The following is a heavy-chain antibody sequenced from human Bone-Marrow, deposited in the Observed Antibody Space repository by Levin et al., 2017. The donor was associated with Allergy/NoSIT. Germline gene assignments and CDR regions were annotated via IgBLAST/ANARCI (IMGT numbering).Heavy chain of an antibody. D-gene: IGHD3-3*01. Sequence: ASVKVSCKASGYTFTDYYIHWVRQAPGQGLEWMGRINPNSGATNYAQKFRGRVPMTRDTSISTAYMELTRLSSDDTAVYSCARDESPWYDFWRGYSRDPDWVDPWGQGALVAVS. V-gene: IGHV1-2*06. CDR2: INPNSGAT. CDR3: ARDESPWYDFWRGYSRDPDWVDP. CDR1: GYTFTDYY. J-gene: IGHJ5*02.